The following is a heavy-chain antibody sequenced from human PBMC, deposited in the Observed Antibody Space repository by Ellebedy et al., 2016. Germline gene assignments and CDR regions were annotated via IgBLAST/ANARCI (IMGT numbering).Heavy chain of an antibody. CDR3: ARYRTPTNGMDV. Sequence: SETLSLTCAVYGGSFSGYYWSWIRQPPGKGLEWIGEINHSGSTNYNPSLKSRVTISVDTSKNQFSLKLSSVTAADTAVYYCARYRTPTNGMDVWGQGTTVTVSS. V-gene: IGHV4-34*01. CDR2: INHSGST. CDR1: GGSFSGYY. D-gene: IGHD2-15*01. J-gene: IGHJ6*02.